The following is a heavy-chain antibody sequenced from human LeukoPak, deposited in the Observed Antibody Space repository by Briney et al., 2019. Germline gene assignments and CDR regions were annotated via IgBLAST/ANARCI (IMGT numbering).Heavy chain of an antibody. D-gene: IGHD2-2*01. J-gene: IGHJ4*02. V-gene: IGHV3-48*04. CDR2: ISSSSSTI. CDR3: ARDPDPVLGYCSSTSCYGSY. CDR1: GFTFSSYS. Sequence: GGSLRLSCAASGFTFSSYSMNWVRQAPGKGLEWVSYISSSSSTIYYADSVKGRFTISRDNAKNSLYLQMNSLRAEDTAVYYCARDPDPVLGYCSSTSCYGSYWGQGTLVTVSS.